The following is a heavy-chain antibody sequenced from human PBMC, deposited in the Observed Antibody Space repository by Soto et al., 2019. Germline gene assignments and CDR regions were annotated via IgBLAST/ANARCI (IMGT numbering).Heavy chain of an antibody. D-gene: IGHD7-27*01. V-gene: IGHV1-69*12. J-gene: IGHJ4*02. CDR2: IIPIFGTA. Sequence: QVQLVQSGAEVQKPGSSVKVSCKASGGTFSSYAISWVRQAPGQGLEWMGGIIPIFGTANYAQKFQGRVTITADEFKSTAYKEMSSMRSEDTAVYYCARAKPNGGEFDYWGQGTLVTVSS. CDR3: ARAKPNGGEFDY. CDR1: GGTFSSYA.